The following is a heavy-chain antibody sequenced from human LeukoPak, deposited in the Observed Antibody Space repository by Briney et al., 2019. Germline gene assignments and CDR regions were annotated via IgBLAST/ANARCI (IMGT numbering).Heavy chain of an antibody. Sequence: GGSLRLSCAASGFTFSSYAMSWVRQAPGKGLEWVSAISGSGGSTYYADSAKGRFTISRDNSKNTLYLQMNSLRAEDTAVYYCAKDMYYDSSGYLDYWGQGTLVTVSS. V-gene: IGHV3-23*01. J-gene: IGHJ4*02. CDR3: AKDMYYDSSGYLDY. CDR2: ISGSGGST. CDR1: GFTFSSYA. D-gene: IGHD3-22*01.